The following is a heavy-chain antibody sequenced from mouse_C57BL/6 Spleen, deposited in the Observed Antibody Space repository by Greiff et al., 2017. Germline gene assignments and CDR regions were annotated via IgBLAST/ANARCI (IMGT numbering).Heavy chain of an antibody. Sequence: VQLQQSGAELVRPGTSVKVSCKASGYAFTNYLIEWVKQRPGQGLEWIGVINPGSGGTNYNEKFKGKDTLTADKSSSTAYMQLSSLTSEDSAVYFCARSLHYYGSSYYFDYWGQGTTLTVSS. CDR2: INPGSGGT. CDR1: GYAFTNYL. CDR3: ARSLHYYGSSYYFDY. D-gene: IGHD1-1*01. V-gene: IGHV1-54*01. J-gene: IGHJ2*01.